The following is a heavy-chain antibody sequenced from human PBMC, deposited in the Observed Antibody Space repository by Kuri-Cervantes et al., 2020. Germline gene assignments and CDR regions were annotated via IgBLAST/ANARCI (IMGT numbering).Heavy chain of an antibody. J-gene: IGHJ6*03. D-gene: IGHD6-13*01. Sequence: GSLRLSCTVSGGSISNYYWSWIRQPPGKGLEWIAYIYSSGSTNYNPSLKSRVTISVDTSKNQFSLKLSSVTAADTAVYYCARGVTTGYSSSWYQAHYYYYMDVWGKGTTVTVSS. CDR3: ARGVTTGYSSSWYQAHYYYYMDV. V-gene: IGHV4-59*13. CDR2: IYSSGST. CDR1: GGSISNYY.